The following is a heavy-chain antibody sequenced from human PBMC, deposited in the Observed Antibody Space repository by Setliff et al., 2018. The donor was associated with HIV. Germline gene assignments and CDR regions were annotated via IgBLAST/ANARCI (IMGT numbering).Heavy chain of an antibody. CDR3: AKDRGPEGAPYSYYGMDV. Sequence: GGSLRLSCAASGLTFSSYAMSWVRQAPGKGLEWVSAISGSGGSTYYADSVKGRFTISRDNSKNTLYLQMNSLRAEDTAVYYCAKDRGPEGAPYSYYGMDVWGQGTTVTVSS. CDR1: GLTFSSYA. V-gene: IGHV3-23*01. J-gene: IGHJ6*02. CDR2: ISGSGGST.